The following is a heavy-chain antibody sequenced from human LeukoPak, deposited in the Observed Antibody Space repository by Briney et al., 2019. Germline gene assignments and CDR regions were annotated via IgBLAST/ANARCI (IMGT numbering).Heavy chain of an antibody. CDR2: IIPILGIA. D-gene: IGHD2-15*01. V-gene: IGHV1-69*04. CDR3: AREVGAARDFDY. Sequence: GASVKVSCKASGGTFSSYAISWVRQAPGQGLEWMGRIIPILGIANYAQKFQGRVTITADKSMSTAYMELSSLRSEDTAVYYCAREVGAARDFDYWGQGTLVTVSS. J-gene: IGHJ4*02. CDR1: GGTFSSYA.